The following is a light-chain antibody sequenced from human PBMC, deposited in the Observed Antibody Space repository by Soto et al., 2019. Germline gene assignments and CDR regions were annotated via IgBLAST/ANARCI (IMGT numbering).Light chain of an antibody. J-gene: IGKJ1*01. CDR1: QSISNS. CDR2: KAS. V-gene: IGKV1-5*03. CDR3: QQYHNYAYT. Sequence: DLPMTQSPSTLPASVGDRVTLTCRASQSISNSFAWYQQKPGKAPKLLIYKASNVAGGVPSRFSGSGSGTEFTLTISSLRPDDFAAYYCQQYHNYAYTFGQATKVDI.